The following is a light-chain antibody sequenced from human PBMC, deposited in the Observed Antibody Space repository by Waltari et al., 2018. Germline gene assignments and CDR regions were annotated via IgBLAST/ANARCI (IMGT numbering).Light chain of an antibody. Sequence: EIVMTQSPATLSVSPGERATLSCRASQSVGSNLAGYQQKPGQGPRLLIYGASTRATGISARFSGSGSGSEFTLTISSTQSEDFAVYYCQQYNNWPPGTFGQGTKVEIK. CDR2: GAS. V-gene: IGKV3D-15*01. J-gene: IGKJ1*01. CDR3: QQYNNWPPGT. CDR1: QSVGSN.